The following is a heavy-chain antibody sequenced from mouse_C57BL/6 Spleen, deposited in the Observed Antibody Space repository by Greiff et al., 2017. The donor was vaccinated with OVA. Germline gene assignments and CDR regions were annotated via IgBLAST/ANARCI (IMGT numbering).Heavy chain of an antibody. Sequence: EVHLVESGGGLVQPKGSLKLSCAASGFSFNTYAMNWVRQAPGKGLEWVARIRSKSNNYATYYADSVKDRFTISRDDSESMLYLQMNNLKTEDTAMYYCVSLYEDYAMDYWGQGTSVTVSS. CDR3: VSLYEDYAMDY. D-gene: IGHD2-3*01. CDR1: GFSFNTYA. CDR2: IRSKSNNYAT. J-gene: IGHJ4*01. V-gene: IGHV10-1*01.